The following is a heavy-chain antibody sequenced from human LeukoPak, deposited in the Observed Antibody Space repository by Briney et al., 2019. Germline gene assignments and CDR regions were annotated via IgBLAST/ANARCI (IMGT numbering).Heavy chain of an antibody. V-gene: IGHV1-46*01. J-gene: IGHJ4*02. CDR2: INPSGGST. CDR3: ARDQGVAVAGI. D-gene: IGHD6-19*01. Sequence: ASVKVSCTASGYTFTSYYMHWVRQAPGQGLEWMGIINPSGGSTSYAQKFQGRVTMTRDTSTSTVYMELSSLRSEDTAVYYCARDQGVAVAGIWGQGTLVTVSS. CDR1: GYTFTSYY.